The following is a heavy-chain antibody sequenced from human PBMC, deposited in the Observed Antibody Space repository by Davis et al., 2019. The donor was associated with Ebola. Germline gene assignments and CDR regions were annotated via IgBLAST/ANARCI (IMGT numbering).Heavy chain of an antibody. V-gene: IGHV4-39*07. J-gene: IGHJ4*02. D-gene: IGHD6-19*01. CDR1: GGSISSSSYY. Sequence: PSETLSLTCTVSGGSISSSSYYWSWIRQPPGKGLEWIGEINHSGSTNYNPSLKSRVTISVDTSKNQFSLKLSSVTAADTAVYYCARGLRAVAGTNRLYYFDYWGQGTLVTVSS. CDR2: INHSGST. CDR3: ARGLRAVAGTNRLYYFDY.